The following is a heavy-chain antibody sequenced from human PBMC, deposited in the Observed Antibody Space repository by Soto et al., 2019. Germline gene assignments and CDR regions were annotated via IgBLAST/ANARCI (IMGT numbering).Heavy chain of an antibody. Sequence: VASVKVSCKASGYTFTNYEISWVRQATGQGLEWMGYVNPGSGNAGYAHNFQGRVTMTRNISISTVYMELSRLGSDDTAIYYCARMESSGSLNWFDPWGQGTLVTVSS. V-gene: IGHV1-8*01. CDR3: ARMESSGSLNWFDP. D-gene: IGHD3-22*01. CDR1: GYTFTNYE. CDR2: VNPGSGNA. J-gene: IGHJ5*02.